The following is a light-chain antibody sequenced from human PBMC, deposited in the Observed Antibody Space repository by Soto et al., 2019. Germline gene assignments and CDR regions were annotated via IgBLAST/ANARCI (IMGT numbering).Light chain of an antibody. CDR1: QSVSSSF. J-gene: IGKJ5*01. CDR3: QQYDNSPIT. CDR2: GAS. Sequence: EDVLTQSPGTLSLSTGERATLSCRASQSVSSSFLAWYQQKPGQAPRLLMYGASSRATGIPDRFSGTGSETDFTLTISRLEPEDFAVYYCQQYDNSPITFGQG. V-gene: IGKV3-20*01.